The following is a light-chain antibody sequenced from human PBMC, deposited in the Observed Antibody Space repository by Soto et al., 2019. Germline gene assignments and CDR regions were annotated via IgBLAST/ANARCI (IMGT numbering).Light chain of an antibody. Sequence: EIVLTQSPGTLSLSPGERATLSCKASQSVTSSYVAWYQQKPGQAPRLLIYRAASRATGIPDRFSGSGSGTDFTLTISRLEPEDFAVYYCQQYGSSLGLTFGGGTKVEIK. CDR1: QSVTSSY. CDR3: QQYGSSLGLT. J-gene: IGKJ4*01. CDR2: RAA. V-gene: IGKV3-20*01.